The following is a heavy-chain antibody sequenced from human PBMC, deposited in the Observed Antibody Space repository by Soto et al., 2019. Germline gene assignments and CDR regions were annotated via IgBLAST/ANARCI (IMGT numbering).Heavy chain of an antibody. CDR1: GGSISSYY. D-gene: IGHD6-13*01. Sequence: SETLSLTCTVSGGSISSYYWSWIRQPPGKGLEWIGYIFHSGSTNYNPSLKSRVTISVDTSKNQFSLRLRSVTAADTAVYYCARVIAAATKKNALTVYWGKGTPATVSS. J-gene: IGHJ4*02. CDR3: ARVIAAATKKNALTVY. V-gene: IGHV4-59*01. CDR2: IFHSGST.